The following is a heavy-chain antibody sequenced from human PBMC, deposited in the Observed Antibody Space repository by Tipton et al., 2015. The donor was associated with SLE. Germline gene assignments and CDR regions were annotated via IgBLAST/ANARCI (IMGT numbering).Heavy chain of an antibody. V-gene: IGHV4-59*01. D-gene: IGHD1-14*01. Sequence: TLSLTCTVSGGSISNYYWSWIRQPPGKGLEWIGYIYYSGTTNYNPSLKSRVTISLDTSKNQISLQLNSVTAADTAVYYCARGGSYYRKRLDYWGQGTLVTVSS. J-gene: IGHJ4*02. CDR1: GGSISNYY. CDR3: ARGGSYYRKRLDY. CDR2: IYYSGTT.